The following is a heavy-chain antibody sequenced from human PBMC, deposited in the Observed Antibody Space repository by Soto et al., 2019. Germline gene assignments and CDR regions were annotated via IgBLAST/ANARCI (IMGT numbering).Heavy chain of an antibody. Sequence: RSLSLSCPDSGFTFSGDWMHWVRQAPGKGLVWVSRIDPYETGISYADSVKGRFTISRDNAKSKLYLQMNSLRVEDTAVYYCTRDTFGARDYWGQGTLVTVSS. CDR1: GFTFSGDW. CDR2: IDPYETGI. CDR3: TRDTFGARDY. J-gene: IGHJ4*02. V-gene: IGHV3-74*01. D-gene: IGHD3-10*01.